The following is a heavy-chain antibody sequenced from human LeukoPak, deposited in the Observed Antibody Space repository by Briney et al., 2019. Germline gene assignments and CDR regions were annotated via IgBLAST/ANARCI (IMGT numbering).Heavy chain of an antibody. V-gene: IGHV1-18*01. D-gene: IGHD4-17*01. CDR1: GYTFNTYG. Sequence: ASVTVSFMASGYTFNTYGISWVRQAPGQGLEGLGWICGVNGNTDYAQKFQGRVTMTTDTSTSTAYMELRSLRSDDTAVYFCARETTVTTKMDVWGQGTTVTVSS. CDR3: ARETTVTTKMDV. J-gene: IGHJ6*02. CDR2: ICGVNGNT.